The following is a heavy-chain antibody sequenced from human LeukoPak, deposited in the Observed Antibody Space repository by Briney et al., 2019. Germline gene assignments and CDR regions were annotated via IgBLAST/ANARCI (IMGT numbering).Heavy chain of an antibody. Sequence: GASVKVSCKASGYTFTSYDINWLRQATGQGLEWMGWMNPNSGNTGYAQKFQGRVTMTRNTSISTAYMELSSLRSEDTAVYYCARRGRYCSSTSCHIKFNWFDPWGQGTLVTVSS. CDR1: GYTFTSYD. V-gene: IGHV1-8*01. CDR2: MNPNSGNT. J-gene: IGHJ5*02. CDR3: ARRGRYCSSTSCHIKFNWFDP. D-gene: IGHD2-2*01.